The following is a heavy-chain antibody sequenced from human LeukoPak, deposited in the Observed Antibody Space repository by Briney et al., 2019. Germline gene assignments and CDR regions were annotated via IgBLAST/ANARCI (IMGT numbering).Heavy chain of an antibody. V-gene: IGHV3-33*06. J-gene: IGHJ4*02. CDR2: IWYDGSNK. CDR3: AKTGIAAAAIDY. D-gene: IGHD6-13*01. CDR1: GFTFSSYG. Sequence: PGRSLRLSCAASGFTFSSYGMHWVRQAPGKGLEWVAVIWYDGSNKYYADSVKGRFTISRDNSKNTLYLQMNSLRAEDTAVYYCAKTGIAAAAIDYWGQGTLVTVSS.